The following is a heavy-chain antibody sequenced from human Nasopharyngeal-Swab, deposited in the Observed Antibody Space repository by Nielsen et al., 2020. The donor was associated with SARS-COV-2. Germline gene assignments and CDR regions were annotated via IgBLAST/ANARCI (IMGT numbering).Heavy chain of an antibody. Sequence: GESLKISCAASGFTFSSYSMNWVRQAPGKGLEWVSSISSSSSYIYYADSVKGRFTISRDNAKNSLYLQMNSLRAEYTAVYYCASVRGGYNRGAFDIWGQGTMVTVSS. CDR2: ISSSSSYI. CDR3: ASVRGGYNRGAFDI. CDR1: GFTFSSYS. D-gene: IGHD5-24*01. V-gene: IGHV3-21*01. J-gene: IGHJ3*02.